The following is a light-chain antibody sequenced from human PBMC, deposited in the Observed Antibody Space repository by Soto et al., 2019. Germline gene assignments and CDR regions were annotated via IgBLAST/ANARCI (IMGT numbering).Light chain of an antibody. Sequence: SYELTQPPSVSVSPGQTASITCSGDKLGDKYACWYQQKPGQSPVLVIYQDSTRPSGIPERFSGSNSGNTATLTISGTQAMDEDDYYCQAWDSSIVVFGGGTKLTVL. CDR3: QAWDSSIVV. CDR2: QDS. V-gene: IGLV3-1*01. J-gene: IGLJ2*01. CDR1: KLGDKY.